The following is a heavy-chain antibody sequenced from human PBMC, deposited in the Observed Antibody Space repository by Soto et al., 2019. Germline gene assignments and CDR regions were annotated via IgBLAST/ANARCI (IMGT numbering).Heavy chain of an antibody. V-gene: IGHV3-23*01. CDR2: ISDSGATT. CDR1: GFSFRDFA. J-gene: IGHJ4*02. Sequence: EVQLLESGGGVVQPGGSLRLSCVASGFSFRDFAMSWVRQAPGKGLEWVVGISDSGATTYYADSVRGRFTISRDNSRNKVFLQLNYLGAEDTASYYCAREDTGSGALDYWGQGTLVTVSS. CDR3: AREDTGSGALDY. D-gene: IGHD6-19*01.